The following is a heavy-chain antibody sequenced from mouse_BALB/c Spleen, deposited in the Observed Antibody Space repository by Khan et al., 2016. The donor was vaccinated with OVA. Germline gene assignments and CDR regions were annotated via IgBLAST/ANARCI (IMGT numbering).Heavy chain of an antibody. CDR2: ISSGGDYT. J-gene: IGHJ3*01. CDR3: ADHLTGSFAY. D-gene: IGHD4-1*01. Sequence: EVELVESGGDLVKPGGSLKLSCAASGFTFSSYSMSWVRQTPDKRLEWVASISSGGDYTYYPDSVKGRFTISRDNAKNTLYLQMSDLKSKDTAMYYCADHLTGSFAYWDQGTLVTVSA. CDR1: GFTFSSYS. V-gene: IGHV5-6*01.